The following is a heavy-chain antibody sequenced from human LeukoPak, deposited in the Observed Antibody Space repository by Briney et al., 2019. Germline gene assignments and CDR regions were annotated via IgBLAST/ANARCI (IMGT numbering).Heavy chain of an antibody. J-gene: IGHJ5*02. CDR1: GYTFTSYA. Sequence: ASVKVSCKASGYTFTSYAMNWVRQAPGQGLEWMGWINPNSGGTNYAQKFQGRVTMTRDTSISTAYMELSRLRSDDTAVYYCARDFGITSGSGSYYNRPWFDPWGQGTLVTVSS. CDR3: ARDFGITSGSGSYYNRPWFDP. CDR2: INPNSGGT. V-gene: IGHV1-2*02. D-gene: IGHD3-10*01.